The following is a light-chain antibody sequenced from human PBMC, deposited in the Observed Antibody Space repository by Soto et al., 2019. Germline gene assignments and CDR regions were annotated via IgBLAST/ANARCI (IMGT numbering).Light chain of an antibody. V-gene: IGKV3-15*01. CDR3: QQYNNWPPGT. Sequence: EIVMTQSPATLSVSPEERATLSCRASQSVSSNLAWYQQKPGQAPRLLIYGVSTRATGIPARFSGSGSGTEFTLTISSLQSEDFAVYYCQQYNNWPPGTFGQGTKVEIK. CDR1: QSVSSN. CDR2: GVS. J-gene: IGKJ1*01.